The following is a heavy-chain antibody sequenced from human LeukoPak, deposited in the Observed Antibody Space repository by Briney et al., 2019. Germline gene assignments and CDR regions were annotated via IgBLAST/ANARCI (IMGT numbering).Heavy chain of an antibody. CDR1: GGSFSGYY. CDR3: ARGAYDYIWGSYRSGGVFDY. CDR2: INHSGST. J-gene: IGHJ4*02. D-gene: IGHD3-16*02. V-gene: IGHV4-34*01. Sequence: SETLSLTCAVYGGSFSGYYWSWIRQPPGKGLEWIGEINHSGSTNYNPSPKSRVTISVDTSKNQFSLKLSSVTAADTAVYYCARGAYDYIWGSYRSGGVFDYWGQGTLVTVSS.